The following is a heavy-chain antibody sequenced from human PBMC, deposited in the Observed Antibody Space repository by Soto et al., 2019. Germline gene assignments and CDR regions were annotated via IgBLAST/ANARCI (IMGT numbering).Heavy chain of an antibody. CDR1: SGSLSGYY. D-gene: IGHD6-6*01. V-gene: IGHV4-34*01. J-gene: IGHJ4*02. Sequence: PSETLSLTCSLYSGSLSGYYWSWIRQPPGKGLEWIGEISPSGTTNYSPSLKSRVSISVDTSKNQFSLNLTSLTAADTAVYYCARATKVSGSAQTSPDFWGQGSLVTVSP. CDR3: ARATKVSGSAQTSPDF. CDR2: ISPSGTT.